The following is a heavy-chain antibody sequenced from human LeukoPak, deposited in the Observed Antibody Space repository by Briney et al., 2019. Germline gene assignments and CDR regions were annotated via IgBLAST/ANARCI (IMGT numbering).Heavy chain of an antibody. CDR3: ATSITMTRSG. CDR1: GFTFSSYA. V-gene: IGHV3-23*01. Sequence: PGGSLRLSCAASGFTFSSYAMSWVRQAPGKGLEWVSAISGSGGSTYYADSVEGRFTISRDNSKNTLYLQMNSLRAEDTAVYYCATSITMTRSGWGQGTLVTVSS. D-gene: IGHD3-22*01. J-gene: IGHJ4*02. CDR2: ISGSGGST.